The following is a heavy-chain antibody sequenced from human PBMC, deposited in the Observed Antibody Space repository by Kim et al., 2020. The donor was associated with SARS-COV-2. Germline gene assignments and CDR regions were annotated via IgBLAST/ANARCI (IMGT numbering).Heavy chain of an antibody. Sequence: ASVKVSCKASGYTFTSYAMNWVRQAPGQGLEWMGWINTNTGNPTYAQGFTGRFVFSLDTSVSTAYLQISSLKAEDTAVYYCARVTPPPGRIFGVVMPGEGDVWGQGTTVTVSS. D-gene: IGHD3-3*01. V-gene: IGHV7-4-1*02. CDR2: INTNTGNP. CDR3: ARVTPPPGRIFGVVMPGEGDV. CDR1: GYTFTSYA. J-gene: IGHJ6*02.